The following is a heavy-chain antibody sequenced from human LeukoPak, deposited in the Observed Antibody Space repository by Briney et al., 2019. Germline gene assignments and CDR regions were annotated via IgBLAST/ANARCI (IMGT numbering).Heavy chain of an antibody. CDR1: GGSISSYY. V-gene: IGHV4-59*01. D-gene: IGHD6-13*01. CDR3: ARVSSWYKYFDY. J-gene: IGHJ4*02. Sequence: SETLSPTCTVSGGSISSYYWSWIRQPPGKGLEWIGYIYYSGSTNYNPSLKSRVTISVDTSKNQFSLKLSSVTAADTAVYYCARVSSWYKYFDYWGQGTLVTVSS. CDR2: IYYSGST.